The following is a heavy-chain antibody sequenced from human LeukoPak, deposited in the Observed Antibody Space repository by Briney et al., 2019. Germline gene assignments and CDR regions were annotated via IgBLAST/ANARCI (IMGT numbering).Heavy chain of an antibody. Sequence: GGSLRLSCAASGFTVNNNYMTWVRQAPGKGLEWVSVLYSNSITYYADSVKGRFTVSRDSSKNTLYLQMNSLRAEDTAVHYCARGITMMIVAPGYWGQGTLVTVSS. D-gene: IGHD3-22*01. V-gene: IGHV3-53*01. CDR1: GFTVNNNY. CDR2: LYSNSIT. J-gene: IGHJ4*02. CDR3: ARGITMMIVAPGY.